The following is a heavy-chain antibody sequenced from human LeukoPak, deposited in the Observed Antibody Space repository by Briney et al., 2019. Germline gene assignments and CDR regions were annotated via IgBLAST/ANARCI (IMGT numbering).Heavy chain of an antibody. V-gene: IGHV4-59*01. J-gene: IGHJ5*02. Sequence: SETLSLTCNVSGGXISSYYWSWIRQPPGKGLEWIGYIYYSGSTNYNPSLKSRVTISVDTSKNQFSLKLSSVTAADTAVYYCARGHPRGNWFDPWGQGTLVTVSS. D-gene: IGHD3-10*01. CDR3: ARGHPRGNWFDP. CDR2: IYYSGST. CDR1: GGXISSYY.